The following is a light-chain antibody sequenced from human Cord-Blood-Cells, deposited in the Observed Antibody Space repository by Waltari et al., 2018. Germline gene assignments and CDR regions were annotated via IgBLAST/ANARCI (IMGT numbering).Light chain of an antibody. CDR3: QQSYSTPLLT. CDR1: QSISSY. J-gene: IGKJ4*01. Sequence: DIQMHQSPSSLSASVGDRVTITCRSSQSISSYLNWYQQKPWKAPKLLIYAASSLQSGVPSRFSGSGSGTDFTLTISSLQPEDFATYYCQQSYSTPLLTFGGGTKVEIK. V-gene: IGKV1-39*01. CDR2: AAS.